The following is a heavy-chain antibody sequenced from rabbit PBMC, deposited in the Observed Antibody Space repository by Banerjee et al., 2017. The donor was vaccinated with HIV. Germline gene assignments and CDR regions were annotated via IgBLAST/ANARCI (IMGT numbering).Heavy chain of an antibody. V-gene: IGHV1S45*01. CDR2: INTSSGNT. Sequence: QEQLEESGGDLVKPEGSLTLTCTASGFSFSNKYVMCWVRQAPGKGLEWIACINTSSGNTVYATWAKGRFTISRTSSTTVALQMTSLTAADTATYFCARTSYGGDGYTTWGPGTLVTVS. CDR1: GFSFSNKYV. D-gene: IGHD7-1*01. CDR3: ARTSYGGDGYTT. J-gene: IGHJ4*01.